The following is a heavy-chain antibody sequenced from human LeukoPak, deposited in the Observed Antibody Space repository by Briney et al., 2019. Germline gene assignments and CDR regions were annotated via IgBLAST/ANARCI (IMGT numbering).Heavy chain of an antibody. Sequence: PSETLSLTCTVSGGSISFYYWSWIRQPPGKGLEWVGYISYSGSTNYAPSLKSRVTISLDTSKNQFSLKLSSVTAADTAVYYCARRSIAAGGLYGMDVWGQGTTVTVSS. D-gene: IGHD6-13*01. V-gene: IGHV4-59*08. CDR1: GGSISFYY. CDR2: ISYSGST. CDR3: ARRSIAAGGLYGMDV. J-gene: IGHJ6*02.